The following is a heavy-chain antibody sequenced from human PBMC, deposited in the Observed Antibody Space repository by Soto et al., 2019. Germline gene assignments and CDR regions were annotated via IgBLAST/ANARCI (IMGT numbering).Heavy chain of an antibody. J-gene: IGHJ4*02. V-gene: IGHV3-23*01. Sequence: GGSLRLSCAASGFTFSSYAMSWVRQAPWKGLEWVSAISGSGGSTYYADSVKGRFTISRDNSKNTLYLQMNSLRAEDTAVYYCAKDMRGYCSGGSCYPYFDYWGQGTLVTVYS. CDR2: ISGSGGST. D-gene: IGHD2-15*01. CDR3: AKDMRGYCSGGSCYPYFDY. CDR1: GFTFSSYA.